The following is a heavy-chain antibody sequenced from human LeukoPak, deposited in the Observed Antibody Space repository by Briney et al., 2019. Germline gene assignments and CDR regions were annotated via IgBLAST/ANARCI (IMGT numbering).Heavy chain of an antibody. CDR1: GYTFTSYG. J-gene: IGHJ6*03. CDR2: INPSGGST. V-gene: IGHV1-46*01. Sequence: ASVKVSCKASGYTFTSYGISWVRQAPGQGLEWMGIINPSGGSTSYAQKFQGGVTMTRDTSTSTVYMELSSLRSEDTAVYYCARDLYYYGSGAYYMGVWGKGTTVTISS. D-gene: IGHD3-10*01. CDR3: ARDLYYYGSGAYYMGV.